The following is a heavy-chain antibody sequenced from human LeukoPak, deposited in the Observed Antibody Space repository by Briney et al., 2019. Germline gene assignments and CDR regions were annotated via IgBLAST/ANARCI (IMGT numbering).Heavy chain of an antibody. D-gene: IGHD3-16*01. V-gene: IGHV4-4*02. Sequence: SETLSLTCAVSGGSISSSNWWSWVRQPPGKGLEWIGEIYHSGSTNYNPPLKSRVTMSVDTSKNQISLKLRSVTAADTAVYYCARDSGASGEVKFDPWGQGALVTVSS. J-gene: IGHJ5*02. CDR1: GGSISSSNW. CDR2: IYHSGST. CDR3: ARDSGASGEVKFDP.